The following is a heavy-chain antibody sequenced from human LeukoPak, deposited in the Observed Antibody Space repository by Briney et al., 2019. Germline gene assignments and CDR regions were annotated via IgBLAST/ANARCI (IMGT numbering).Heavy chain of an antibody. CDR2: ISSSGSTI. CDR1: GFTFSSYE. V-gene: IGHV3-48*03. D-gene: IGHD2-2*01. J-gene: IGHJ3*02. Sequence: PGGSLRLSCAASGFTFSSYEMNWVRQAPGKGLEWVSYISSSGSTIYYADSVKGRFTISRDNSKNTLYLQMNSLRAEDTAVYYCAKVYQPIVVVPAARGPHAFDIWGQGTMVTVSS. CDR3: AKVYQPIVVVPAARGPHAFDI.